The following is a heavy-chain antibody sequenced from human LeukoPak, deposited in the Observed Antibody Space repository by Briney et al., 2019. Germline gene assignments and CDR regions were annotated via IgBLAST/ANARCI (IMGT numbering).Heavy chain of an antibody. V-gene: IGHV3-53*01. D-gene: IGHD3-22*01. CDR3: ARYFYDSSGYPYYFDY. CDR1: GFTVSSNY. J-gene: IGHJ4*02. Sequence: QPRGSLRLSCVASGFTVSSNYMSWVRQAPGKGLEWVSVIYSGGSTYYADSVKGRVTISKDNSKNTLYLQMNSLRAEDTAVYYCARYFYDSSGYPYYFDYWGQGTLVSVSS. CDR2: IYSGGST.